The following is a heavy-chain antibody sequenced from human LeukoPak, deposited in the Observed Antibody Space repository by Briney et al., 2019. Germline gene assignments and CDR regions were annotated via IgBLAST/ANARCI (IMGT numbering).Heavy chain of an antibody. CDR3: ASSYSSGWYGIIYYYGMDV. CDR1: GCTFSSYA. V-gene: IGHV1-69*01. J-gene: IGHJ6*02. CDR2: IIPIFGTA. Sequence: GSSVKVSCKASGCTFSSYAIIWVRQAPGQGLEWMGGIIPIFGTANYAQKFQGRVTITADESTSTAYMELSSLRSEDTAVYYCASSYSSGWYGIIYYYGMDVWGQGTTVTVSS. D-gene: IGHD6-19*01.